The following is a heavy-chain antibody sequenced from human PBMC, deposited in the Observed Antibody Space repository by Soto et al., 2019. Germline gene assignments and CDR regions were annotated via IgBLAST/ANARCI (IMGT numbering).Heavy chain of an antibody. CDR1: GGTFSSYT. V-gene: IGHV1-69*02. J-gene: IGHJ4*02. Sequence: QVQLVQSGAEVKKPGSSVKVSCKASGGTFSSYTISWLRQAPGQGLEWMGRIIPILGIANYAQKFQGRVTITADKSTSTAYMELSSLRSEDTAVYYCARGDYGGKRVYWGQGTLVTVSS. CDR3: ARGDYGGKRVY. CDR2: IIPILGIA. D-gene: IGHD4-17*01.